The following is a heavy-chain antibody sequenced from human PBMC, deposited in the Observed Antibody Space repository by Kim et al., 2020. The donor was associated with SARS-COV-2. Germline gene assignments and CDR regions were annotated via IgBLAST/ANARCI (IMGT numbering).Heavy chain of an antibody. Sequence: GGSLRLSCAASGFTFDDYGMSWVRQAPGKGLEWVSGINWNGGSTGYADSVKGRFTISRDNAKNSLYLQMNSLRAEDTALYYCARATPPWFGEFLPDSWGQGTLVTVSS. CDR1: GFTFDDYG. V-gene: IGHV3-20*04. D-gene: IGHD3-10*01. CDR2: INWNGGST. CDR3: ARATPPWFGEFLPDS. J-gene: IGHJ4*02.